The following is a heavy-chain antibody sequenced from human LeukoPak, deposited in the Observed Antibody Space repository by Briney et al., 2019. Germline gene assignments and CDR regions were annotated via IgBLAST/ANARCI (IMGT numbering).Heavy chain of an antibody. Sequence: GGSLRLSCAASGFTFSSFGMHWVRQSPGKGLEWVAVIWYNGSTKVYADSVKGRFTISRDNSRNTLYLQVNSLRAEDTAVYYCARDRYSSMWSVFEYWGQGALVTVSS. CDR1: GFTFSSFG. CDR3: ARDRYSSMWSVFEY. V-gene: IGHV3-33*01. D-gene: IGHD6-13*01. CDR2: IWYNGSTK. J-gene: IGHJ4*02.